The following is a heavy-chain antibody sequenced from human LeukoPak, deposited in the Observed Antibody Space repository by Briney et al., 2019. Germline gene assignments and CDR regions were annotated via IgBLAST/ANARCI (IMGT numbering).Heavy chain of an antibody. CDR3: ARELGCGGDCYPYSYNWFDP. CDR2: INPSGGST. CDR1: GYTFTSYY. V-gene: IGHV1-46*01. D-gene: IGHD2-21*02. Sequence: VASVKVSCKASGYTFTSYYMHWVRQAPGQGLEWMGIINPSGGSTSYAQKFQGRVTMTRDTSISTAYMELSRLRSDDTAVYYCARELGCGGDCYPYSYNWFDPWGQGTLVTVSS. J-gene: IGHJ5*02.